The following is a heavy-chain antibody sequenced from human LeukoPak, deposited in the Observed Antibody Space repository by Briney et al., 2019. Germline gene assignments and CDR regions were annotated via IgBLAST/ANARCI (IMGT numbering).Heavy chain of an antibody. CDR3: ARGYYDSSGYYYNAFDI. Sequence: ASVKVSCKASGYTFTSYDINWVRQATGQGLEWMGWMSPNSGNTGYAQKFQGRVTITRNTSISTAYMELSSLRSEDTAVYYCARGYYDSSGYYYNAFDIWGQGTMVTVSS. D-gene: IGHD3-22*01. CDR1: GYTFTSYD. CDR2: MSPNSGNT. V-gene: IGHV1-8*03. J-gene: IGHJ3*02.